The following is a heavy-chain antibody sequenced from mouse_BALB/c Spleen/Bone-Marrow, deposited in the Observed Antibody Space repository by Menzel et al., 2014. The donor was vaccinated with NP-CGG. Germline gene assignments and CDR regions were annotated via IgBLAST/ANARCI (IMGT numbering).Heavy chain of an antibody. CDR3: TREGDSPFAY. J-gene: IGHJ3*01. D-gene: IGHD2-13*01. CDR2: INPSNGGT. V-gene: IGHV1S81*02. CDR1: GYTFTSYY. Sequence: QVQLKESGAELVKPGASVKLSCKASGYTFTSYYMYWVKQRPGQGLEWIGEINPSNGGTNFNGKFKSKATLTVDKSSSTAYMQLSSLTSEDSAVYYCTREGDSPFAYWGQGTPVTVSA.